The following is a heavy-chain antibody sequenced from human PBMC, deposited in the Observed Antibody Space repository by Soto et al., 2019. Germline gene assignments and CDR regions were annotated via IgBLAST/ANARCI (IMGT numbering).Heavy chain of an antibody. CDR1: GFTFSSYA. J-gene: IGHJ4*02. V-gene: IGHV3-30-3*01. D-gene: IGHD6-13*01. CDR3: ARGIAAAGALDY. Sequence: GGSLRLSCAASGFTFSSYAMHWVRQAPGKELEWVAVISYDGSNKYYADSVKGRFTISRDNSKNTLYLQMNSLRAEDTAVYYCARGIAAAGALDYWGQGTLVTVSS. CDR2: ISYDGSNK.